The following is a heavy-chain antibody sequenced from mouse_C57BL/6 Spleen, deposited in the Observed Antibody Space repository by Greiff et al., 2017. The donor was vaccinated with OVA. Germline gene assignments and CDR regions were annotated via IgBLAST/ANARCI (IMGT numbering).Heavy chain of an antibody. J-gene: IGHJ3*01. CDR2: INPSSGYT. CDR1: ATTFPTNG. V-gene: IGHV1-7*01. CDR3: AREEGFAY. Sequence: VKLQESGAELAKPGASVKLSCKASATTFPTNGMHWVKQRPGQGLEWIGYINPSSGYTKYNQKFKDKATLTADKSSSTAYMQLSSLTYEDSAVYYCAREEGFAYWGQGTLVTVSA.